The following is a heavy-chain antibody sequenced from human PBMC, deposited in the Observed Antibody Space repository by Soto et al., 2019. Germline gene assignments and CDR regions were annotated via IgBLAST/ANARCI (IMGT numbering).Heavy chain of an antibody. D-gene: IGHD3-3*01. CDR1: GYTFTSYG. V-gene: IGHV1-18*01. CDR3: ARDADFWSGYRGDFMDV. Sequence: GASVKVSCKASGYTFTSYGISWVRQAPGQGLERMGWISAYNGNTNYAQKLQGRVTMTTDTSTNTAYMELRSLRSDDTAVYYCARDADFWSGYRGDFMDVWGQGTTVTVSS. CDR2: ISAYNGNT. J-gene: IGHJ6*02.